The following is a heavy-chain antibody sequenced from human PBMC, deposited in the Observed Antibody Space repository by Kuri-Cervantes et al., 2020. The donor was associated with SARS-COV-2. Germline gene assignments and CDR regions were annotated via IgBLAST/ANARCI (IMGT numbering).Heavy chain of an antibody. D-gene: IGHD3-3*01. CDR1: GFTFDDYA. CDR3: ARGGFWYPHYYYYYGMDV. Sequence: GGSLRLSCAASGFTFDDYAMHWVRQAPGKGLEWASAISGSGGSTYYADSVKGRFTISRDNSKNTLYLQMNSLRAEDTAVYYCARGGFWYPHYYYYYGMDVWGQGTTVTVSS. J-gene: IGHJ6*02. V-gene: IGHV3-23*01. CDR2: ISGSGGST.